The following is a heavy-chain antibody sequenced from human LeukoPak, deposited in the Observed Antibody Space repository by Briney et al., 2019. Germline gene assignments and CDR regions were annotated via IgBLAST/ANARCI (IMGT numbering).Heavy chain of an antibody. CDR3: ARLSQPSYAWVGD. V-gene: IGHV3-72*01. CDR1: GFTFSDHY. J-gene: IGHJ4*02. D-gene: IGHD2-2*01. Sequence: PGGSLRLSCAASGFTFSDHYMDWVRQAPGKGLEWVGRTRNKANSYTTEYAASVKGRITISRDDSKNSVSLQLSSLKTEDTAVYYCARLSQPSYAWVGDWGQGTLVTVSS. CDR2: TRNKANSYTT.